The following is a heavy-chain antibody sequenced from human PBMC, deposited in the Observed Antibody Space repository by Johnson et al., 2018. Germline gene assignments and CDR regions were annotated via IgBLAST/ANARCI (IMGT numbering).Heavy chain of an antibody. Sequence: VQLVESGGGLVQPGRSLRLSCAASGFTFDDYAMHWVRQAPGKGLEWVSGISWNSGSIGYADSVKGRFTISRANAKNSLYLQMNSLRAEDTALYYCAKVSRYYYYYGMDVGGQGTTVTVSS. V-gene: IGHV3-9*01. J-gene: IGHJ6*02. CDR2: ISWNSGSI. CDR1: GFTFDDYA. CDR3: AKVSRYYYYYGMDV.